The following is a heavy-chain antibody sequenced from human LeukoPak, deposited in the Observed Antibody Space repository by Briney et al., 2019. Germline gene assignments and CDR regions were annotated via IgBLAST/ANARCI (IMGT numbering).Heavy chain of an antibody. D-gene: IGHD6-13*01. J-gene: IGHJ4*02. CDR3: ARDVGQLLVLHY. CDR2: ISYDGSNK. V-gene: IGHV3-30-3*01. Sequence: TGGSLRLSCAASGFTFSRYSMHWVRQAPGKGLEWVAVISYDGSNKYYGGSVKGRFTISRDNSKNTLYLQMNGLRAEDTAVYYCARDVGQLLVLHYWGQGTLVTVSS. CDR1: GFTFSRYS.